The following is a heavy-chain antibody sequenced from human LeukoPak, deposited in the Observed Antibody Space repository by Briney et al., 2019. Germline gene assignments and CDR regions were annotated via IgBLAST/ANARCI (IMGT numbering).Heavy chain of an antibody. Sequence: SETLSLTCTVSGGSMSSSSYYCSWIRQPPGKGLEWIGEINHSGSTNYNSSLKSRVTISVDTSKNQFSLKLSSVTAADTAVYYCARGYCSGGSCYSYYYYNYMDVWGKGTTVTVSS. V-gene: IGHV4-39*07. CDR2: INHSGST. J-gene: IGHJ6*03. CDR1: GGSMSSSSYY. D-gene: IGHD2-15*01. CDR3: ARGYCSGGSCYSYYYYNYMDV.